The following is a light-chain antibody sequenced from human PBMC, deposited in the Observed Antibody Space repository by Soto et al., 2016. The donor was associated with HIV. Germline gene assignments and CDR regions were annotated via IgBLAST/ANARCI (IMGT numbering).Light chain of an antibody. Sequence: SYELTQPPSVSVAPGKTARITCGGNNIRSKSVHWYQQKPGQAPVLVVYDDSLRPSGIPERFSGSNSGNTATLTISRVEAGDEADYYCQVWDSNSDHPFVFGTGTKVTVL. J-gene: IGLJ1*01. V-gene: IGLV3-21*03. CDR3: QVWDSNSDHPFV. CDR1: NIRSKS. CDR2: DDS.